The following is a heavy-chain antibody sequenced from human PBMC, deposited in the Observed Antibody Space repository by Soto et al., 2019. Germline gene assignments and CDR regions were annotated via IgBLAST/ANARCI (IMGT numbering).Heavy chain of an antibody. D-gene: IGHD6-19*01. CDR1: GFTFSSYS. J-gene: IGHJ4*02. Sequence: GGSLRLSCAASGFTFSSYSMNWVRQAPGKGLEWVSSISSSSSYIYYADSVKGRFTISRDNAKNSLYLQMNSLRAEDTAVYYCARVSPRSGSSGWYYFDYWGQGTLVTVSS. CDR2: ISSSSSYI. V-gene: IGHV3-21*01. CDR3: ARVSPRSGSSGWYYFDY.